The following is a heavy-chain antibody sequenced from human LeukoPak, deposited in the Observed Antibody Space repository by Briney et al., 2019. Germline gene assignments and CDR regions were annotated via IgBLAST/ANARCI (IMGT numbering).Heavy chain of an antibody. J-gene: IGHJ5*02. D-gene: IGHD6-13*01. CDR2: IYSGGST. CDR1: GFTVSSNY. V-gene: IGHV3-53*01. Sequence: GGSLRLSCAASGFTVSSNYMSWVRRAPGKGLERVSVIYSGGSTYYADSVKGRFTISRDNSKNTLYLQMNSLRVEDTAVYYCVRGVFERSWFDPWGQGTLVTVSS. CDR3: VRGVFERSWFDP.